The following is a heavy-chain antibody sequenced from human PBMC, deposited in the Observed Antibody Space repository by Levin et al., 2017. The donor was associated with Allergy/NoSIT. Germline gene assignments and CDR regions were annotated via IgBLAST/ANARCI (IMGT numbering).Heavy chain of an antibody. CDR1: GDSISKTNYY. D-gene: IGHD3-3*01. CDR2: IYDTGST. J-gene: IGHJ5*02. V-gene: IGHV4-39*01. Sequence: SETLSLTCSVSGDSISKTNYYRGWIRQPPGKGLVWIGNIYDTGSTNYNPSLKSRVTISVDTSKNHFSLKLRSVTASDTAVYYCAGRKVWSRSVGWFDPWGQGTLVTVSS. CDR3: AGRKVWSRSVGWFDP.